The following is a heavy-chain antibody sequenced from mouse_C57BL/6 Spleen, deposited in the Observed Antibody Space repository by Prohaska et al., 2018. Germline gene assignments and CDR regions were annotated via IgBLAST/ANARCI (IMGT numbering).Heavy chain of an antibody. J-gene: IGHJ2*01. CDR3: ASSGYGSPYVDY. Sequence: QVQLQQSGPELVKPGASVQISCKASGYSFTSYYIHWVKQRPGQGLEWIGWIYPGSGNTKYNEKFKGKATLTADTSSSTAYMQLSSLTSEDSAVYYCASSGYGSPYVDYWGQGTTLTVSS. CDR2: IYPGSGNT. CDR1: GYSFTSYY. D-gene: IGHD2-2*01. V-gene: IGHV1-66*01.